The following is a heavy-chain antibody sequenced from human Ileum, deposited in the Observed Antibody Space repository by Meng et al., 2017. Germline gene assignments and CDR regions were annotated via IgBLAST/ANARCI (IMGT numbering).Heavy chain of an antibody. V-gene: IGHV4-34*01. J-gene: IGHJ4*02. CDR1: VGSFSGYY. Sequence: RQWARSLLKPSEARSPTGAGYVGSFSGYYWSWIRQPPEKGLEWIGEIHHSGSTNYNPSLKSRVTTSVDTSKNQFSLKLTSVTAADTAVYYCARGAWLVRGVIISSFDYWGQGALVTVSS. D-gene: IGHD3-10*01. CDR2: IHHSGST. CDR3: ARGAWLVRGVIISSFDY.